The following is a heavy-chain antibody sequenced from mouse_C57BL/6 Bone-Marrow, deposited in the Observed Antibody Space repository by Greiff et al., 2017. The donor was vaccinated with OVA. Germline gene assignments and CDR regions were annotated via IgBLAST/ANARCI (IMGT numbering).Heavy chain of an antibody. Sequence: VQLQQSGAELVKPGASVKLSCKASGSTFTAYTIHWVKQRSGQGLEWIGWFYPGSGSIKYNEKFKDKATLTSTKASSTVYIELSRLTSEDSGVYFCARHEDNYGSRSWFAYWGQGTLVTVSA. CDR2: FYPGSGSI. CDR1: GSTFTAYT. V-gene: IGHV1-62-2*01. J-gene: IGHJ3*01. CDR3: ARHEDNYGSRSWFAY. D-gene: IGHD1-1*01.